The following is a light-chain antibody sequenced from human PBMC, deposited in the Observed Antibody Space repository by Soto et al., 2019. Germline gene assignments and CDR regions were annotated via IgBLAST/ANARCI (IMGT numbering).Light chain of an antibody. CDR3: QQFGSSLWT. J-gene: IGKJ1*01. CDR2: GAS. CDR1: QSVSSTY. Sequence: EIVLMQSPGTLSLSPGERATLSCRASQSVSSTYLTWYQQKPGQPPRLLIYGASSRATGIPVRFSGSGSGTDFTLTISRLEPEDFAVYYCQQFGSSLWTFGQGTKVEIK. V-gene: IGKV3-20*01.